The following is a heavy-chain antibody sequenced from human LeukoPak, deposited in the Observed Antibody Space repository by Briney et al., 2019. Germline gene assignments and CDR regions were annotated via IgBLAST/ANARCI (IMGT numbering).Heavy chain of an antibody. CDR2: IIPIFGTA. D-gene: IGHD4-17*01. J-gene: IGHJ6*03. CDR3: AREAPYGDDHYYYMDV. CDR1: GGTFSSYA. V-gene: IGHV1-69*06. Sequence: ASVKVSCKASGGTFSSYAISWVRQAPGQGLEWMGGIIPIFGTANYAQKFQGRVTITADKSTSTAYMELSSLRSDDTAVYYCAREAPYGDDHYYYMDVWGKGTTVTISS.